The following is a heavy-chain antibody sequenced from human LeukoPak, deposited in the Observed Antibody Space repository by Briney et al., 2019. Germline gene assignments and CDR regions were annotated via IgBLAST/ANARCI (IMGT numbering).Heavy chain of an antibody. D-gene: IGHD2-2*01. CDR2: ISGSGGST. CDR1: GFTFSSYA. V-gene: IGHV3-23*01. CDR3: ARDLAVVVPAALDY. J-gene: IGHJ4*02. Sequence: GGSLRLSCAASGFTFSSYAMSWVRQAPGKGLEWVSAISGSGGSTYYADSVKGRFTISRDNSKNTLYLQMNSLRAEDTAVYYCARDLAVVVPAALDYWGQGTLVTVSS.